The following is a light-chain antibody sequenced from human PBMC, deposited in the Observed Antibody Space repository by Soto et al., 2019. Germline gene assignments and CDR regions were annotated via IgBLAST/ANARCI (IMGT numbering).Light chain of an antibody. CDR3: VSYKARSSYV. CDR1: SSDIGGYIF. V-gene: IGLV2-14*01. J-gene: IGLJ1*01. Sequence: QSVLTQPASVSGSPGQSITVSCTGTSSDIGGYIFVSWYQQHPGKAPKLMIYDINNRPSGVSKLFSGSKSGNTASLTISGLQAEDEADYYCVSYKARSSYVFGTGTKVTVL. CDR2: DIN.